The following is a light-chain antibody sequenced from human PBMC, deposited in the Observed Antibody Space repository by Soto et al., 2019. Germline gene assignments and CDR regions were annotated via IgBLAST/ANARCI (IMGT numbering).Light chain of an antibody. Sequence: QSVLTQPPSTSGSPGQSVTISCTGTSSDVGGYKYVSWYQQHPGKVPKLMIYEVSKRTSGVPDCFSGYKSVNTASLTVSVLQADDEADYHCNSYAGTSADYVFGSGTKGTVL. J-gene: IGLJ1*01. CDR3: NSYAGTSADYV. CDR1: SSDVGGYKY. CDR2: EVS. V-gene: IGLV2-8*01.